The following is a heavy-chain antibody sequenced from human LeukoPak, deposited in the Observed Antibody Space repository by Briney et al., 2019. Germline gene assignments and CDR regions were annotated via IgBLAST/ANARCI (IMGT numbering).Heavy chain of an antibody. Sequence: SETLSLTCAVYGGSFSGYYWSWIRQPPGKGLEWIGEINHSGSTNYNPSLKSRVTISVDTSRNQSSLKLSSVTAADTAVYYCARRPGYSSSWNYYYYYYGMDVWGQGTTVTVSS. D-gene: IGHD6-13*01. V-gene: IGHV4-34*01. J-gene: IGHJ6*02. CDR3: ARRPGYSSSWNYYYYYYGMDV. CDR1: GGSFSGYY. CDR2: INHSGST.